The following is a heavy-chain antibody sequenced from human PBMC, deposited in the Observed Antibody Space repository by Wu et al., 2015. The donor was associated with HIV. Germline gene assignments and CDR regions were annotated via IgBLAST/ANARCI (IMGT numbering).Heavy chain of an antibody. CDR2: IIPIFGTA. CDR1: RHLQQLC. V-gene: IGHV1-69*05. J-gene: IGHJ4*02. Sequence: QLVQSGAEVKKPGVLGEGLLQGFWRHLQQLCYQLGATGPGQGLEWMGGIIPIFGTANYAQKFQGRVTITTDESTSTAYMELSSLRSEDTAVYYCARGRDYGMDYFDYWGQGTLVTVSS. CDR3: ARGRDYGMDYFDY. D-gene: IGHD4-17*01.